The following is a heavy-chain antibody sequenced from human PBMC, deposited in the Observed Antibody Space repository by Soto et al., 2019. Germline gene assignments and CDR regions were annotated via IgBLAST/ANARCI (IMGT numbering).Heavy chain of an antibody. CDR2: ISGSGRNT. V-gene: IGHV3-23*01. CDR3: AKDLNGSGSFTSYYHYGMDV. CDR1: GFTFSNYA. Sequence: EVQMLESGGGLVHPGGSLRLSCAASGFTFSNYAMNWVRQAPGKGLEWVSSISGSGRNTYYADSVKGRLTISRDSSKNTXXLXXXXLRVEDTGVYYCAKDLNGSGSFTSYYHYGMDVWGQGTTVTVSS. J-gene: IGHJ6*02. D-gene: IGHD3-10*01.